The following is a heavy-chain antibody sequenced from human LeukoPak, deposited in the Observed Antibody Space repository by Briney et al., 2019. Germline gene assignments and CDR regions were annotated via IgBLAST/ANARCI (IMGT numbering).Heavy chain of an antibody. J-gene: IGHJ4*02. Sequence: GASVKVSCKASGYTFTGYYMHWVRQAPGQGLEWMGWINPNSGGTNYAQKFQGTVTMTRDTSISTAYMEVSRLRSDDTAVYYCARGVYYYDSSGYYSSDYWGQGTLVTVSS. CDR1: GYTFTGYY. V-gene: IGHV1-2*02. CDR3: ARGVYYYDSSGYYSSDY. D-gene: IGHD3-22*01. CDR2: INPNSGGT.